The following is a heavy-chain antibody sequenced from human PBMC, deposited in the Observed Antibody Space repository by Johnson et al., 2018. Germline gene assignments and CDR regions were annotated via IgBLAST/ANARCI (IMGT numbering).Heavy chain of an antibody. CDR1: GDTFSSST. D-gene: IGHD2-21*02. CDR2: IIPILGIA. Sequence: QVQLVESGAEVKKPGSSVRVSCKTYGDTFSSSTISWVRQAPGQGLEWMGRIIPILGIAKYAQKFQGRVTMTADKSTSTAVKELKSLRSEDTAVDYCARLWAYCGGDCLDAFDIWGQGTMVTVSS. CDR3: ARLWAYCGGDCLDAFDI. V-gene: IGHV1-69*02. J-gene: IGHJ3*02.